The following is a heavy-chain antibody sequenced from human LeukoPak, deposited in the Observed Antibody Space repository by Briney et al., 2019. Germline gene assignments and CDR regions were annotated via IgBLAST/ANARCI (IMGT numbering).Heavy chain of an antibody. V-gene: IGHV4-34*01. CDR2: INHSGST. CDR3: ARGRIAVAVWDY. D-gene: IGHD6-19*01. J-gene: IGHJ4*02. CDR1: GGSFSGYY. Sequence: TSETLSLTCAVYGGSFSGYYWSWIRRPPGKGLEWIGEINHSGSTNYNPSLKSRVTISVDTSKNQFSLKLSSVTAADTAVHYCARGRIAVAVWDYWGQGTLVTVSS.